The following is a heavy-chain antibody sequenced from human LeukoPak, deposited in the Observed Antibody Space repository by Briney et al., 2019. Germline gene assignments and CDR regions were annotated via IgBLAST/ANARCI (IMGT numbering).Heavy chain of an antibody. D-gene: IGHD3-16*02. CDR2: IYCSGST. V-gene: IGHV4-59*01. J-gene: IGHJ5*02. Sequence: PSETLSLTCTVSGGSISSYYWSWVRQPPGKGLEWIGYIYCSGSTNYNPSPKSRVTISVDTSKNQFSLKLSSVTAADTAVYYCARSYYDYVWGSYRPPGWFDPWGQGTLVTVSS. CDR1: GGSISSYY. CDR3: ARSYYDYVWGSYRPPGWFDP.